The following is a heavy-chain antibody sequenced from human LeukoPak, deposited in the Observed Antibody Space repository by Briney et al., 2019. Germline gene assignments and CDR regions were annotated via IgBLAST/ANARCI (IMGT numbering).Heavy chain of an antibody. CDR3: ARAEGRSKQQLLL. CDR1: GYTFTSYY. V-gene: IGHV1-46*01. D-gene: IGHD6-13*01. CDR2: INPSGGST. Sequence: ASVKVSCKASGYTFTSYYMHWVRQAPGQGLEWMRIINPSGGSTSYAQKFQGRVTMTRDTSTSTVYMELSSLRSEDTAVYYGARAEGRSKQQLLLWGQGTLVTVSS. J-gene: IGHJ1*01.